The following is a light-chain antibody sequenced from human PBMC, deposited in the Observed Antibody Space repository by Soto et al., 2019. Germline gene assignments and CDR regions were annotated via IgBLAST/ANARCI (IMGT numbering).Light chain of an antibody. CDR1: QSVSSSF. CDR2: GAS. J-gene: IGKJ5*01. Sequence: EIVLTQSPGTRYLSPGERATLSCRASQSVSSSFLAWYQQKVGQAPRLLIYGASSRATGIPDRFSGSGSGTDFTLTISRLQTEDFAVYYCQQYGSSPRTFGQGTRLEIK. CDR3: QQYGSSPRT. V-gene: IGKV3-20*01.